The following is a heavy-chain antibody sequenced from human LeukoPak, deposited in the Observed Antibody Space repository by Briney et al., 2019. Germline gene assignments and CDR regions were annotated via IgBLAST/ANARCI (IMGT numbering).Heavy chain of an antibody. V-gene: IGHV3-23*01. D-gene: IGHD4-17*01. CDR3: AKDLNFGDGTWEFAP. Sequence: PGESLRLSCAASGFPFGGFAMAWVRQTPGKRLEWVSGILHSGSSSFYADSVEGRFTISRDNARNTLYLQMNSLRTDDTAVYFCAKDLNFGDGTWEFAPWGQGTLVTV. CDR1: GFPFGGFA. CDR2: ILHSGSSS. J-gene: IGHJ5*02.